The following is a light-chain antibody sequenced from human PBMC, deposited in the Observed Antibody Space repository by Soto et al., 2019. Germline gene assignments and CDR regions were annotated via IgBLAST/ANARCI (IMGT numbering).Light chain of an antibody. Sequence: EIVMTQSPATLSVSPGERATLSCRASQSVSSNLAWYQQKPGQAPRLLIYGASTRATASIRARFSGSGSGTDFTHAISSLQYEDFAVYYCQQYNSWPPLSFGGGTKVDIK. J-gene: IGKJ4*01. V-gene: IGKV3-15*01. CDR3: QQYNSWPPLS. CDR1: QSVSSN. CDR2: GAS.